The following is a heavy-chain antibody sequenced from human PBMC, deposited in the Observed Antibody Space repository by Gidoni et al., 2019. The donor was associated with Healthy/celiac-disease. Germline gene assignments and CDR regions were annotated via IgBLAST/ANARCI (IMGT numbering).Heavy chain of an antibody. D-gene: IGHD3-3*01. V-gene: IGHV3-53*01. J-gene: IGHJ4*02. CDR3: ARATNYDFWSGSYYFDY. Sequence: EVQLVASGGGLIQPGWSLRLSCAASGFTVSSTYMSWVRQAPGKGLEWVSVIYSGGSTYYADSVKGRFTISRDNSKNTLYLQMNSLRAEDTAVYYCARATNYDFWSGSYYFDYWGQGTLVTVTS. CDR1: GFTVSSTY. CDR2: IYSGGST.